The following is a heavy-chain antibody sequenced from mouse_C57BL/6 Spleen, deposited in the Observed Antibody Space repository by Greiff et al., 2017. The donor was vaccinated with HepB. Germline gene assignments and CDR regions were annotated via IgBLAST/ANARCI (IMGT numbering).Heavy chain of an antibody. J-gene: IGHJ2*01. CDR2: IDPETGGT. Sequence: QLQQSGAELVRPGASVTLSCKASGYTFTDYEMHWVKQTPVHGLEWIGAIDPETGGTAYNQKFKGKAILTADKSSSTAYMELRSLTSEDSAVYYCTSRNCDVDYWGQGTTLTVSS. CDR3: TSRNCDVDY. CDR1: GYTFTDYE. D-gene: IGHD4-1*01. V-gene: IGHV1-15*01.